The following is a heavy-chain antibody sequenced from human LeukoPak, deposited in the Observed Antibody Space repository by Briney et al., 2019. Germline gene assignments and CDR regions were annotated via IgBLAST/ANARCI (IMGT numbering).Heavy chain of an antibody. CDR3: ARGGSYVWGSYRLKSWFDP. D-gene: IGHD3-16*02. V-gene: IGHV4-59*01. CDR1: GGSISSYY. J-gene: IGHJ5*02. Sequence: PSETLSLTCTVSGGSISSYYWNWIRQPPGKGLEWIGFIYYSGTTNYNPSLKSRVTISVDTSKDQFSLKLSSVTAADTAVYYCARGGSYVWGSYRLKSWFDPWGQGTLVTVSS. CDR2: IYYSGTT.